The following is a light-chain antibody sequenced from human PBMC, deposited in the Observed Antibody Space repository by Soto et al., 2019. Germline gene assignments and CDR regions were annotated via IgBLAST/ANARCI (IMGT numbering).Light chain of an antibody. V-gene: IGLV2-14*01. Sequence: QSALTQPASVSGSPGQSITLSCTGTSSDVGGYNYVSWYQQHPGKAPKLMIYDVSNRPSGVSNRFSGSKSGNTASLTISGLQAEDEADYYCSSYTSSSPHVVFGGCTKRTV. CDR2: DVS. CDR1: SSDVGGYNY. J-gene: IGLJ2*01. CDR3: SSYTSSSPHVV.